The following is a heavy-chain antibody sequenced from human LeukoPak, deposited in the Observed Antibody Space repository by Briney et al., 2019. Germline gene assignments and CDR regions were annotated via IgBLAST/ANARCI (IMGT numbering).Heavy chain of an antibody. D-gene: IGHD6-19*01. CDR3: ARGARRIAVAGNGYFQH. CDR1: GYTFTDYY. V-gene: IGHV1-2*02. CDR2: INPNSGGT. Sequence: GASVKVSCKASGYTFTDYYMHWVRQAPGQGLEWMGWINPNSGGTNYAQKFQGRVTMTRDTSISTAYMELSRLRSDDTAVYYCARGARRIAVAGNGYFQHWGQGTLVTVSS. J-gene: IGHJ1*01.